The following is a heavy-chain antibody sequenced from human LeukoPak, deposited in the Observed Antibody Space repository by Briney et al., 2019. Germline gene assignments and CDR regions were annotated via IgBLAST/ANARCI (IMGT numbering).Heavy chain of an antibody. CDR3: WIDLSSDYYDSSGYHGVFDY. CDR2: ISSSSSYI. D-gene: IGHD3-22*01. J-gene: IGHJ4*02. V-gene: IGHV3-21*01. CDR1: GFTFSSYS. Sequence: PGGSLRLSCAASGFTFSSYSMNWVRQAPGKGLEWVSSISSSSSYIYYADSVKGRFTISRDNAKNSLYLQMNSLRAEDTAVYYIWIDLSSDYYDSSGYHGVFDYWGQGTLVTVSS.